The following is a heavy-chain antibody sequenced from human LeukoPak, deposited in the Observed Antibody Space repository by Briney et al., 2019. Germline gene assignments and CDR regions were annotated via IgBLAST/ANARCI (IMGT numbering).Heavy chain of an antibody. D-gene: IGHD3-3*01. J-gene: IGHJ3*02. CDR2: IYTSGST. Sequence: PSETLSLTCTVSGGSISSYYWSWIRQPAGKGLEWIGRIYTSGSTNYNPSLQSRVTMSVDTSRNQFSLKLSSVTAADTAVYYCARVYYDFWSGSEHDAFDIWGQGTMVTVSS. CDR3: ARVYYDFWSGSEHDAFDI. V-gene: IGHV4-4*07. CDR1: GGSISSYY.